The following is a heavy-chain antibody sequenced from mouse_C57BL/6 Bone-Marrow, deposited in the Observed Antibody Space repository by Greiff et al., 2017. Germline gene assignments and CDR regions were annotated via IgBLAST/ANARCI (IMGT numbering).Heavy chain of an antibody. V-gene: IGHV1-53*01. Sequence: QVQLQQPGTDTLKPGASVKLSCKASGYTFTSYWMHSLKQRPGNPLPCNGNTNPSNGGTNYNEKFKSNATLTVDKSSSTAYMQLSSLTSEDSAVYYCARSPYYYGSSYAMDYWGQGTSVTVSS. D-gene: IGHD1-1*01. J-gene: IGHJ4*01. CDR2: TNPSNGGT. CDR1: GYTFTSYW. CDR3: ARSPYYYGSSYAMDY.